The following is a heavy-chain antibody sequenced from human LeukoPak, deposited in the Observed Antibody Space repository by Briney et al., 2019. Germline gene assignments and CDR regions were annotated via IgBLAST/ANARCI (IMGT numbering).Heavy chain of an antibody. V-gene: IGHV3-33*01. J-gene: IGHJ4*02. CDR2: IWYDGSNK. CDR3: ARGGDYLDF. CDR1: GFTFSGHG. Sequence: PGGSLRLSCAASGFTFSGHGMHWVRQAPGKGLEWVAVIWYDGSNKYYADSVKGRFTISRDNSKNRLYLQMNSLRAEDTAVYYCARGGDYLDFWGQGTLVTVSS.